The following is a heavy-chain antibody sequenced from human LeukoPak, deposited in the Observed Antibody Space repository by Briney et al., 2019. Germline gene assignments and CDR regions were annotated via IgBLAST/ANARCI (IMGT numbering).Heavy chain of an antibody. CDR1: GFPFSNYG. J-gene: IGHJ5*02. Sequence: GGSLRLSCLASGFPFSNYGMHWVRQAPGKGLEWVAVILYDGSNELYADSVKGRFTISRDNAKNSLYLQMNSLRAEDTAVYYCARRSCSSTSCYGGASWFDPWGQGTLVTVSS. CDR3: ARRSCSSTSCYGGASWFDP. CDR2: ILYDGSNE. V-gene: IGHV3-33*01. D-gene: IGHD2-2*01.